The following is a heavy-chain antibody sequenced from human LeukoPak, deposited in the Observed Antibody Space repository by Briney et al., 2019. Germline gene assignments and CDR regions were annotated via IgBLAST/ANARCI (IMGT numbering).Heavy chain of an antibody. CDR3: AKSLEVIASWFDP. J-gene: IGHJ5*02. Sequence: SGGSLRLSRAASGFSFSNYAMSWVRQAPGKGLEWVSGISGNSGGRTYYADSVKGRFTISRDKSKNTLYLQMNSLRVEDTAVYYCAKSLEVIASWFDPWGQGTLVTVSS. D-gene: IGHD2-15*01. V-gene: IGHV3-23*01. CDR1: GFSFSNYA. CDR2: ISGNSGGRT.